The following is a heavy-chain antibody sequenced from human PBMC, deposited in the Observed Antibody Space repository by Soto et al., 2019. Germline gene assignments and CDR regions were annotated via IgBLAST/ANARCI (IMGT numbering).Heavy chain of an antibody. CDR1: GYSFTSYW. CDR2: IYPGDSDT. CDR3: ARQRAEFIYGMDV. Sequence: GESLKISCKGSGYSFTSYWIGWVRQMPGKGLEWMGIIYPGDSDTRYSPSFQGQVTISADKSISTAYLQWSSLKASDTAVYYCARQRAEFIYGMDVWGQGTTVTVSS. J-gene: IGHJ6*02. V-gene: IGHV5-51*01.